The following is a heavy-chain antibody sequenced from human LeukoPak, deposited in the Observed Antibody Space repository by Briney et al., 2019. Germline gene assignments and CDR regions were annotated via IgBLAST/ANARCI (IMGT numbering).Heavy chain of an antibody. J-gene: IGHJ5*02. D-gene: IGHD2-2*01. CDR2: ISYDGSNK. V-gene: IGHV3-30-3*01. CDR3: ARDLGYCSSTSCLYNWFDP. CDR1: GFTFSSYA. Sequence: QTGGPLRLSCAASGFTFSSYAMHWVRQAPGKGLEWVAVISYDGSNKYYADSVKGRFTISRDNSKNTLYLQMNSLRAEDTAVYYCARDLGYCSSTSCLYNWFDPWGQGTLVTVSS.